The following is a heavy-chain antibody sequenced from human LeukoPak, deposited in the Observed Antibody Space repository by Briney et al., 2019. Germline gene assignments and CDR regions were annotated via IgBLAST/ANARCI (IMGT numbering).Heavy chain of an antibody. CDR3: ARTYAYDATGDRGH. CDR2: IKQDGNEK. J-gene: IGHJ4*02. CDR1: GFTFSSYS. Sequence: PGGSLRLSCAASGFTFSSYSMNWVRQAPGKGLEWVANIKQDGNEKYYVDSVRGRFSISRDNAKNSLYLQMNSLRAEDTAVYYCARTYAYDATGDRGHWGQGTLVTVSS. D-gene: IGHD3-16*01. V-gene: IGHV3-7*01.